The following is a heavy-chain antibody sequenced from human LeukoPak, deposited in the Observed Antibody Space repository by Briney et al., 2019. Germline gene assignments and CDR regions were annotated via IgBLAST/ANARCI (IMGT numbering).Heavy chain of an antibody. CDR2: IYSNGNI. D-gene: IGHD3-22*01. CDR1: GASISSNTYY. Sequence: SETLSLTCTVSGASISSNTYYWSWIRQPAGKGLEWIGRIYSNGNINYNPTLEGRVTISADRSKNQVSLKVNSVTAADTAVYYCARASDMYDISRHFDLWGRGTLITVSS. V-gene: IGHV4-61*02. J-gene: IGHJ2*01. CDR3: ARASDMYDISRHFDL.